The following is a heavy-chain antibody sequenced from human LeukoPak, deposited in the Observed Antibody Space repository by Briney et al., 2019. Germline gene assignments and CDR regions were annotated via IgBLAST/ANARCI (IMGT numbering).Heavy chain of an antibody. Sequence: PSETLSLTCTVSGGSISSGGYYWSWIRQPPGKGLEWIGYIYYSGSTNYNPSLKSRVTISADTSKNQFSLKLSSVTAADTAVYYCARTGGGSELFYFDYWGQGTLVTVSS. J-gene: IGHJ4*02. CDR2: IYYSGST. D-gene: IGHD4-23*01. CDR3: ARTGGGSELFYFDY. V-gene: IGHV4-61*08. CDR1: GGSISSGGYY.